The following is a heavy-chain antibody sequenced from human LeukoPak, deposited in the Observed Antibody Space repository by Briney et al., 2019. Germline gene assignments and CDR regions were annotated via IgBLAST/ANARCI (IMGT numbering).Heavy chain of an antibody. Sequence: GGSLRLSCAASGFTFSSYAMGWVRQAPGKGLEWVSAISGNGGSAYYADSVKGRFTISRDNSKNTLYLQMNSLRAEDTAVYYCARDRTVTLFDYWGQGTLVTVSS. J-gene: IGHJ4*02. CDR1: GFTFSSYA. D-gene: IGHD4-17*01. V-gene: IGHV3-23*01. CDR2: ISGNGGSA. CDR3: ARDRTVTLFDY.